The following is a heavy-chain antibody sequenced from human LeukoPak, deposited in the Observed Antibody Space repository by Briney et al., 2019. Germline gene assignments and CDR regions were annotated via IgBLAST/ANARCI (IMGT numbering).Heavy chain of an antibody. Sequence: SVKVSCKASGYTFTSYYMHWVRQAPGQGLEWMGGITPILGTANYAQKFQGRVTINADQSTSTAYMELSSLRSEDTAVYYCARSLIDYGGSYDAFDIWGQGTMVTISS. V-gene: IGHV1-69*10. CDR2: ITPILGTA. J-gene: IGHJ3*02. CDR3: ARSLIDYGGSYDAFDI. CDR1: GYTFTSYY. D-gene: IGHD4-23*01.